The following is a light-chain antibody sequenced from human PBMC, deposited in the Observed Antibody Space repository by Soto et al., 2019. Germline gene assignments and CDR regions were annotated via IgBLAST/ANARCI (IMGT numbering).Light chain of an antibody. CDR2: HNN. V-gene: IGLV1-47*02. Sequence: QAVVTQPPSASGTPGQRVTISCSGSRSNIGSNYVYWYQQFPGTAPKLLIYHNNQRPSGVPDRFSGSKSGTSASLAISGLRSEDEADYYCAAWDDSLRGVFGGGTKLTVL. CDR3: AAWDDSLRGV. J-gene: IGLJ3*02. CDR1: RSNIGSNY.